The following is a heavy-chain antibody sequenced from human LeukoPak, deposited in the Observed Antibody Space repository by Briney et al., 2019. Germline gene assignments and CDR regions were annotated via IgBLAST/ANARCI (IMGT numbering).Heavy chain of an antibody. CDR2: ISGSGSST. D-gene: IGHD2-15*01. CDR3: ARDAGYCSGGSCYPGQFDY. Sequence: GGSLRLSCAASGFTFSNYALTWVRQAPGKGLECISVISGSGSSTHYADSVRGRFTISRDNSKNTLYLQMNSLSAEDTAVYYCARDAGYCSGGSCYPGQFDYWGQGTLVTVSS. J-gene: IGHJ4*02. V-gene: IGHV3-23*01. CDR1: GFTFSNYA.